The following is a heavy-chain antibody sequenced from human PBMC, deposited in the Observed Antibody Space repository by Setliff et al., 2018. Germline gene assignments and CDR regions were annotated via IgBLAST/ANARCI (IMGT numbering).Heavy chain of an antibody. CDR1: GFTFSTYG. CDR3: LVAYTSSWYSSGFDP. D-gene: IGHD6-13*01. Sequence: PGGSLRLSCAASGFTFSTYGMHWVRQAPGKGLEWVAFIWYDGSNKYYVDSVKGRFTVSRDNSKDTLYLQMNSLRVEDSAIYYCLVAYTSSWYSSGFDPWGQGTLVTVSS. CDR2: IWYDGSNK. V-gene: IGHV3-30*02. J-gene: IGHJ5*02.